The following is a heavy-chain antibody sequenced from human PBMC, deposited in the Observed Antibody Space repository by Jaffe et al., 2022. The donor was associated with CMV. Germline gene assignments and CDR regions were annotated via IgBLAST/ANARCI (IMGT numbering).Heavy chain of an antibody. D-gene: IGHD5-18*01. CDR2: IDPSDSYT. CDR1: GYSFTSYW. V-gene: IGHV5-10-1*03. J-gene: IGHJ6*03. CDR3: ARHPHRGYSYGRLHYYYYYYMDV. Sequence: EVQLVQSGAEVKKPGESLRISCKGSGYSFTSYWISWVRQMPGKGLEWMGRIDPSDSYTNYSPSFQGHVTISADKSISTAYLQWSSLKASDTAMYYCARHPHRGYSYGRLHYYYYYYMDVWGKGTTVTVSS.